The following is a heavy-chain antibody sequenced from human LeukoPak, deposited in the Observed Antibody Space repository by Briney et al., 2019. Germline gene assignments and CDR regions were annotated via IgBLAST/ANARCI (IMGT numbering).Heavy chain of an antibody. J-gene: IGHJ4*02. D-gene: IGHD6-6*01. CDR2: ISYDGSNK. CDR3: ARDGGEQLVGPFDY. Sequence: PGGSLRLSCAASGFTFSSYAMHWVRQAPGKGLEWVAVISYDGSNKYYADSVKGRFTISRDNSKDTLYLQMNSLRAEDTAVYYCARDGGEQLVGPFDYWGQGTLVIVSS. CDR1: GFTFSSYA. V-gene: IGHV3-30-3*01.